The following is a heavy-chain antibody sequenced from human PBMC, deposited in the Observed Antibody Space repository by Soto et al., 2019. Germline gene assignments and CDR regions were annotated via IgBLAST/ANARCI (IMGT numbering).Heavy chain of an antibody. V-gene: IGHV3-23*01. CDR3: AKYPYYDILTGPNWFDP. D-gene: IGHD3-9*01. Sequence: SLRLSCAASGFTFSSYAMSWVRQAPGKGLEWVSAISGSGGSTYYADSVKGRFTISRDNSKNTLYLQMNSLRAEDTAVYYCAKYPYYDILTGPNWFDPWGQGTLVTVSS. J-gene: IGHJ5*02. CDR2: ISGSGGST. CDR1: GFTFSSYA.